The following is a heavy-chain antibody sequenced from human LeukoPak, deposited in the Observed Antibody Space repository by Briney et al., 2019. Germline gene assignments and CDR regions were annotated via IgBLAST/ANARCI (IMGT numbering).Heavy chain of an antibody. CDR2: ISNTGTYT. Sequence: GGSLRLSCAASGFTFSDYYMSWIRQAPGKGLEWVSYISNTGTYTYYADSVKGRFTISRDNARSSLYLQMNSLRAEDTAVYYCAKDSTMSGSYYGMDVWGRGTTVTVSS. V-gene: IGHV3-11*05. J-gene: IGHJ6*02. CDR3: AKDSTMSGSYYGMDV. D-gene: IGHD3-22*01. CDR1: GFTFSDYY.